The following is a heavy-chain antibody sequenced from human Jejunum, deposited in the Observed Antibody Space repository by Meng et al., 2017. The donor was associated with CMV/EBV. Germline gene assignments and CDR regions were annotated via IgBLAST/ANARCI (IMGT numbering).Heavy chain of an antibody. CDR3: ARVEVGITSGDY. V-gene: IGHV1-18*01. CDR1: GYAFTNYG. Sequence: QVQLVQSGSELKKPSASVKFSCKASGYAFTNYGNSWVRQAPGQGLEWMGWINAYNGDTNYSQPLQGRVTMTTDTSTSKAYMELRSLRSDDTAVYYCARVEVGITSGDYWGQGTLVTVSS. J-gene: IGHJ4*02. D-gene: IGHD1-26*01. CDR2: INAYNGDT.